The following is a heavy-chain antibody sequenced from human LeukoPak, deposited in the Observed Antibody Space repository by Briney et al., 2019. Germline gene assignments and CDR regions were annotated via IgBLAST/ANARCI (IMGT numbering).Heavy chain of an antibody. Sequence: ASVKVSCKASGYTFTSYDINWVRRATGQGLEWMGWMNPNSGNTGYAQKFQGRVTMTRNTSISTAYMELSSLRSEDTAVYYCARGLVEPQQLVWNAFDIWGQGTMVTVSS. CDR1: GYTFTSYD. CDR3: ARGLVEPQQLVWNAFDI. CDR2: MNPNSGNT. V-gene: IGHV1-8*01. J-gene: IGHJ3*02. D-gene: IGHD6-13*01.